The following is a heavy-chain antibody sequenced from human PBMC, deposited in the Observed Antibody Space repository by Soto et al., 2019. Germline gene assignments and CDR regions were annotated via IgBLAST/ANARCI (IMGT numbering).Heavy chain of an antibody. Sequence: GGSLRLSCAASGFKFDDYAMHWVRQAPGKGLEWVSGITWNSNNIGYADSVKGRFTISRDNAKNSLYLQMDALTPEDTAFYYCAKDSRDDSLTGYAFDTWGQGALVTV. V-gene: IGHV3-9*01. CDR3: AKDSRDDSLTGYAFDT. CDR2: ITWNSNNI. J-gene: IGHJ3*02. CDR1: GFKFDDYA. D-gene: IGHD3-9*01.